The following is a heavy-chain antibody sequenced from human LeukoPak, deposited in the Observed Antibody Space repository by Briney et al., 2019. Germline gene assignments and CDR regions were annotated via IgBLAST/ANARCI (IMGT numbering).Heavy chain of an antibody. CDR3: ARLLRWGAFDI. CDR1: GFTFSSYS. J-gene: IGHJ3*02. D-gene: IGHD4-23*01. CDR2: ISSSSGYI. V-gene: IGHV3-21*01. Sequence: GGSLRLSCAASGFTFSSYSMNRVRQAPGKGLEWVSSISSSSGYIYSADSLKGRFTISRDNAKNSLYLQMNNLRAEDTAVYYCARLLRWGAFDIWGQGRMVTVSS.